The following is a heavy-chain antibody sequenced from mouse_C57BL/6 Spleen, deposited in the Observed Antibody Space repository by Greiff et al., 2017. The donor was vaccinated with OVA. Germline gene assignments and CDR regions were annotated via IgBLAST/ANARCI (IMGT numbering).Heavy chain of an antibody. J-gene: IGHJ2*01. V-gene: IGHV5-16*01. CDR2: INYDGSST. Sequence: EVHLVESEGGLVQPGSSMKLSCTASGFTFSDYYMAWVRQVPEKGLEWVANINYDGSSTYYLDSLKSRFIISRDNAKNILYLQMSSLKSEDTATYYCAREVDYGSSLDYWGQGTTLTVSS. D-gene: IGHD1-1*01. CDR3: AREVDYGSSLDY. CDR1: GFTFSDYY.